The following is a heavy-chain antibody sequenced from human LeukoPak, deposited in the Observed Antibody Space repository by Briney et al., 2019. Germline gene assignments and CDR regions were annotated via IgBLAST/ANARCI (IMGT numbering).Heavy chain of an antibody. CDR3: ARIIAVAGTNFDY. D-gene: IGHD6-19*01. V-gene: IGHV1-2*02. J-gene: IGHJ4*02. CDR1: GYTFTGYY. Sequence: ASVKVSCKASGYTFTGYYMHWVRQAPRQGLEWMGWINPNSGGTNYAQKFQGRVTMTRDTSISTAYMELSRLRSDDTAVYYCARIIAVAGTNFDYWGQGTLVTVSS. CDR2: INPNSGGT.